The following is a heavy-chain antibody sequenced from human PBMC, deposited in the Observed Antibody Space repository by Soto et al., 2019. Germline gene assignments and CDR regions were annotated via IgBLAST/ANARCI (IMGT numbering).Heavy chain of an antibody. CDR1: GFTFSTYW. J-gene: IGHJ5*02. CDR3: ARVSTGEYWFDP. Sequence: EVQLVESGGGLVLPGGSLRLSCAASGFTFSTYWMHWVRQAPGEGRVWVSRINPDGRTTSYADSVKGRFTISRDNAENTLYQQTNSLRTEDTAVYYCARVSTGEYWFDPWGQGTLVTVSS. V-gene: IGHV3-74*01. D-gene: IGHD3-9*01. CDR2: INPDGRTT.